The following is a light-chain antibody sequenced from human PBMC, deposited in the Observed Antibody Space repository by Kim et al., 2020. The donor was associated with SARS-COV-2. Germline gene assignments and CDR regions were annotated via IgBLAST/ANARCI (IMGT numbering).Light chain of an antibody. CDR1: FIGSNN. Sequence: SYELTQPLSVSVALGQTARITCGGSFIGSNNVHWYQQKPRQAPVLVIYRDTSRPSGIPERFSGSNSGNTATLTISRAQAGDEADYYCQVWDSIAVIFGGGTQLTVL. CDR3: QVWDSIAVI. V-gene: IGLV3-9*01. CDR2: RDT. J-gene: IGLJ2*01.